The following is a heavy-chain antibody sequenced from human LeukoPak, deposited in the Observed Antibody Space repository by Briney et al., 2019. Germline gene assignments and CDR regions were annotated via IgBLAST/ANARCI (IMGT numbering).Heavy chain of an antibody. J-gene: IGHJ4*02. V-gene: IGHV1-18*01. CDR2: IIAYNGNT. CDR1: GYTFTSYG. CDR3: ARDQSCSGGSCYHPFDY. D-gene: IGHD2-15*01. Sequence: ASVKVSCKASGYTFTSYGISWVRQAPGQGLEWMGWIIAYNGNTNYAPKLQGRVTMTTDTSTSTAYMELRSLRSDDTAVYYCARDQSCSGGSCYHPFDYWGQGTLVTVSS.